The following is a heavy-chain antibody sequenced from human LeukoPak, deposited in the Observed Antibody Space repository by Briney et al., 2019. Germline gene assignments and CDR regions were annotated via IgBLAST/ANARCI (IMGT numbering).Heavy chain of an antibody. Sequence: SETLSLTCTVSGGSISSYYWSWIRQPPGKGLEWIGYIYYSGSTNYNPSLKSRVTISVDTSKNQFSLKLSSVTAADTAVYYCARVVGSSWTNYYYGMDVWGQGTTVTVSS. J-gene: IGHJ6*02. D-gene: IGHD6-13*01. V-gene: IGHV4-59*01. CDR3: ARVVGSSWTNYYYGMDV. CDR2: IYYSGST. CDR1: GGSISSYY.